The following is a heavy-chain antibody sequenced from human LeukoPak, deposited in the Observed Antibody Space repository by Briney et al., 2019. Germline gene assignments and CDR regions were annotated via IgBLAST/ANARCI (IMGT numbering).Heavy chain of an antibody. J-gene: IGHJ4*02. Sequence: PGGSLRLSCAASGFTVSSNYMSWVRQAPGKGLEWVSVIYSGGSTYYADSVKGRFTISRDNSKNTLYLQMSSLRAEDTAIYYCVKSRGIYDNSGWRTYDFWGQGTLVTVSS. CDR1: GFTVSSNY. CDR2: IYSGGST. V-gene: IGHV3-66*01. CDR3: VKSRGIYDNSGWRTYDF. D-gene: IGHD6-19*01.